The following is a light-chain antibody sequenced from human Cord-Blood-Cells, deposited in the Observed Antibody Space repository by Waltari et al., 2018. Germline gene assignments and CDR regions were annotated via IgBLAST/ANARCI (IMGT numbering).Light chain of an antibody. Sequence: DIQMTQSPSSLSASVGDRVTIPCQASQDISNSLNWYQQKPGKAPKLLIYDASNLETGVPSRFSGSGSGTDFTFTISSLQPEDIATYYCQQYDNLLSITFGQGTRLEIK. V-gene: IGKV1-33*01. CDR2: DAS. CDR3: QQYDNLLSIT. CDR1: QDISNS. J-gene: IGKJ5*01.